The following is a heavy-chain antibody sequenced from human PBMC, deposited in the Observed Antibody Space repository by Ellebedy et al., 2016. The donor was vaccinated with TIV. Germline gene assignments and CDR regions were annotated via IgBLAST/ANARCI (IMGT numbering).Heavy chain of an antibody. CDR1: GFTFNNYA. D-gene: IGHD5-18*01. Sequence: PGGSLRLSCAASGFTFNNYAMSWVRQAPGKGLEWVSTISSTGSRTYYADSVEGRFTISRDNSKRTVDLQMNSLRAEDTAVYFCAKDRTPGDGYWVFDNWGQGTLVSVSS. V-gene: IGHV3-23*01. J-gene: IGHJ4*02. CDR3: AKDRTPGDGYWVFDN. CDR2: ISSTGSRT.